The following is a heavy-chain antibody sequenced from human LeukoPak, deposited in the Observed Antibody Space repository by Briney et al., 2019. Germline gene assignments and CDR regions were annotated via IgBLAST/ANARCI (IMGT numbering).Heavy chain of an antibody. J-gene: IGHJ4*02. V-gene: IGHV4-59*08. Sequence: SETLSLTCTVSGGSISDYYWSSIRQPPGKGLEWIGYIYSSGSANYNPPLRSRVTMSVDASKNQCSLRLTSMTAADTAVYYCAGMGGSSVYATHWWGQGTLVTVSS. D-gene: IGHD5/OR15-5a*01. CDR3: AGMGGSSVYATHW. CDR1: GGSISDYY. CDR2: IYSSGSA.